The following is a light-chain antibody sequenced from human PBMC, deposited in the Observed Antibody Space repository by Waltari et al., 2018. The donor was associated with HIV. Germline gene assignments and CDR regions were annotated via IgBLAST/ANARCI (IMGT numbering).Light chain of an antibody. CDR3: QQYYSYPLT. J-gene: IGKJ4*01. Sequence: AIRMTQSPASFSASTGDRVTITCRASQGVGSHLAWYQQKPGKAPKLLIFASSTLQNGVPSRFSGSGFGTDFTLTINCLQSEDFATYYCQQYYSYPLTFGGGAKVEIK. CDR2: ASS. CDR1: QGVGSH. V-gene: IGKV1-8*01.